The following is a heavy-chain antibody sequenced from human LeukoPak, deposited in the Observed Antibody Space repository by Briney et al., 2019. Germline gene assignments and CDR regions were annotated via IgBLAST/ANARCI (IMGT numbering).Heavy chain of an antibody. V-gene: IGHV4-59*08. CDR1: GGSISSYY. CDR3: ARQVAIVEPTDPNWFDS. Sequence: SETLSLTCTVSGGSISSYYWSWIRQPPGKGLEWIGYIYYSGSTNYNPSLKSRVTISVDTSKNQFSLKLSSVTAADTAVYYCARQVAIVEPTDPNWFDSWGQGTLVTVSS. D-gene: IGHD1-26*01. J-gene: IGHJ5*01. CDR2: IYYSGST.